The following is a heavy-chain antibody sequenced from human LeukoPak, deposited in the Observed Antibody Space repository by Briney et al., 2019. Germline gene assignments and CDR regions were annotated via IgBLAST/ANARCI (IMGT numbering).Heavy chain of an antibody. CDR3: AREAKVGGALQY. V-gene: IGHV3-74*01. J-gene: IGHJ4*02. CDR1: GFTFSDYW. CDR2: INTDGTFT. Sequence: GGSLRLSCETSGFTFSDYWMHWVRQAPGKGLEWVSRINTDGTFTRYPDSVQGRFTISRDTAKNTLLLQKNSLRAEDTAVYYCAREAKVGGALQYWGQGTLVTVSS. D-gene: IGHD1-26*01.